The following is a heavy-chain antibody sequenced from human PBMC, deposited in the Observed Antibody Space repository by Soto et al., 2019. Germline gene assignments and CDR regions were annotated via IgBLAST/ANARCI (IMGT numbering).Heavy chain of an antibody. V-gene: IGHV4-34*01. J-gene: IGHJ6*03. D-gene: IGHD3-3*01. Sequence: SETLSLTCAVYGGSFSGYYLSWIRQPPGKGLEWIGEINHSGSTNYNPSLKSRVTISVDTSKNQFSLKLSSVTAADTAVYYCARGPGSITIFGVVTHPYYYYMDVWGKGTTVTVSS. CDR3: ARGPGSITIFGVVTHPYYYYMDV. CDR1: GGSFSGYY. CDR2: INHSGST.